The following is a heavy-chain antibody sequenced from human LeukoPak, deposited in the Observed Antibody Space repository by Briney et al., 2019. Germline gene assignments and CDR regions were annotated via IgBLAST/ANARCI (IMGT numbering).Heavy chain of an antibody. Sequence: GGSLRLSCAASGFTFSSYAMSWVRQAPGKGLEWVSAISGSVGSTYYADSVKGRFTISRDNSKNTLYLQMNSLRAEDTAVYYCAKVSPVVVVITGAFDIWGQGTMVTVSS. V-gene: IGHV3-23*01. CDR1: GFTFSSYA. D-gene: IGHD3-22*01. J-gene: IGHJ3*02. CDR2: ISGSVGST. CDR3: AKVSPVVVVITGAFDI.